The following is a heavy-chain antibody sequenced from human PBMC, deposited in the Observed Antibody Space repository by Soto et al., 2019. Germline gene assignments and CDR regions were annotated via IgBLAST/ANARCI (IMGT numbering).Heavy chain of an antibody. V-gene: IGHV4-61*01. Sequence: QVQLQESGPGLVKPSETLSLTCTVSGGSVSSESHYWSWIRQTPGTGLEWIGYIYYTVSTNYNPSLKVRVTMSVDTSRDQVYLRLRSVTRADTAVYYWAREQYDFRSGSYYYAMEVWGQGTKVTVSS. CDR2: IYYTVST. J-gene: IGHJ6*02. CDR3: AREQYDFRSGSYYYAMEV. CDR1: GGSVSSESHY. D-gene: IGHD3-3*01.